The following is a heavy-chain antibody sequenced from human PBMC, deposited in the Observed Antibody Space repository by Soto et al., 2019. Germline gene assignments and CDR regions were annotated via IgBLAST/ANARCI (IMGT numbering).Heavy chain of an antibody. Sequence: QVQLVQSGAEVKKPGSSVKVSCKASGGTFSSYAISWVRQAPGQGLEWMGGIIPIFGTANYAQKFQGRVTITADDSTRTAYMELSSLRSEDTAVYYCAREAPLPSRYYYGMDVWGQGTTVTVSS. J-gene: IGHJ6*02. CDR1: GGTFSSYA. D-gene: IGHD1-26*01. V-gene: IGHV1-69*01. CDR2: IIPIFGTA. CDR3: AREAPLPSRYYYGMDV.